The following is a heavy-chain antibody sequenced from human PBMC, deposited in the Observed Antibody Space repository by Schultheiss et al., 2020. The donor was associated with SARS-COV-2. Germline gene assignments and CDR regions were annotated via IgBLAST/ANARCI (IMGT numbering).Heavy chain of an antibody. CDR1: GFTFSSYA. J-gene: IGHJ5*02. CDR2: IWYDGSKK. V-gene: IGHV3-33*08. Sequence: GGSLRLSCAASGFTFSSYAMHWVRQAPGKGLEWVAVIWYDGSKKYYADSVKGRFTISRDNSKNTLYLQMNSLRAEDTAVYYCAREGGWFDPWGQGTLVTVSS. D-gene: IGHD3-16*01. CDR3: AREGGWFDP.